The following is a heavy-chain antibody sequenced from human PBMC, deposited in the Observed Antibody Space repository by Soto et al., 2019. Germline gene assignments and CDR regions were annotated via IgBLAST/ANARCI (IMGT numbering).Heavy chain of an antibody. D-gene: IGHD1-20*01. CDR1: GFTFSSYA. V-gene: IGHV3-30-3*01. Sequence: QVQLVESGGGVVQPGRSLRLSCAASGFTFSSYAMHWVRQAPGKGLEWVAVISYDGSNKYYADSVKGRFTISRDNSKNTLYLQMNSLRAEDTAVYYCARDRRITGTTGSYYYYGMDVWGQGTTVTVSS. CDR3: ARDRRITGTTGSYYYYGMDV. CDR2: ISYDGSNK. J-gene: IGHJ6*02.